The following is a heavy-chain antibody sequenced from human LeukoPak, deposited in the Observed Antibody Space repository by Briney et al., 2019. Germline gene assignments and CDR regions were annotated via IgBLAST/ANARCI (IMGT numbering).Heavy chain of an antibody. Sequence: TGGSLRLSCAASGFTFSTYSMNWVRQAPGKGLEWVSSISSSSSYIYYADSVKGRFTISRDNAKNSLYLQMNSLRAEDTAVYYCARDSKRELLSWGQGTLVTVSS. CDR2: ISSSSSYI. CDR3: ARDSKRELLS. J-gene: IGHJ5*02. CDR1: GFTFSTYS. V-gene: IGHV3-21*01. D-gene: IGHD1-26*01.